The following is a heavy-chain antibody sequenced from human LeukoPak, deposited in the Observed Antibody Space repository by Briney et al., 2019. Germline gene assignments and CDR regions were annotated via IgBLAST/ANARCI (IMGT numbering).Heavy chain of an antibody. CDR3: ARGLRRFSRGYWFDP. V-gene: IGHV1-2*02. CDR1: GYTFTGYY. J-gene: IGHJ5*02. CDR2: INPNSGGT. D-gene: IGHD3-3*01. Sequence: ASVKVSCKASGYTFTGYYIHWVRQAPGQGLEWMGWINPNSGGTNYAQKFQGRVTMTRDTSISTAYMELSRLRSEDTAVYYCARGLRRFSRGYWFDPWGQGTLVTVSS.